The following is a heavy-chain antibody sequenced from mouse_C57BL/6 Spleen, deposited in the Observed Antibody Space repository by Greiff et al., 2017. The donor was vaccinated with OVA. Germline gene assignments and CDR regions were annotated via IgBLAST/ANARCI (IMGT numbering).Heavy chain of an antibody. CDR1: GYTFTNYW. J-gene: IGHJ2*01. Sequence: VQLQQSGAELVRPGTSVKMSCKASGYTFTNYWIGWAKQRPGHGLEWIGDIYPGGGYTNYNEKFKGKATLTAYKSSITAYMQFSILTSEDSAIYYCARSWYYGSSNLYFDYWGQGTTLTVSS. CDR2: IYPGGGYT. D-gene: IGHD1-1*01. V-gene: IGHV1-63*01. CDR3: ARSWYYGSSNLYFDY.